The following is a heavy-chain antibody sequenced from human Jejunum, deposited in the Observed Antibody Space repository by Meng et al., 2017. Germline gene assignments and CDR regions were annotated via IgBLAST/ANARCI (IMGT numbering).Heavy chain of an antibody. J-gene: IGHJ4*02. V-gene: IGHV3-7*01. CDR2: ISPDGSQK. CDR3: ARDLGLPTTGTEFLY. Sequence: GESLKISCAASGFTFSNYWMSWVRQAPGKGLEWVANISPDGSQKVYVGSVTGRFIISRDNAENSLYLQMDTVRPEDAAVYYCARDLGLPTTGTEFLYWGQGTLVTGAS. D-gene: IGHD1-1*01. CDR1: GFTFSNYW.